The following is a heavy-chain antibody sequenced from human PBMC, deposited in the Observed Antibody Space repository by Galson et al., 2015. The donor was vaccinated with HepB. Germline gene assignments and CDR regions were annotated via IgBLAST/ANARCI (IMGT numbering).Heavy chain of an antibody. CDR2: IKSKTDGGTT. D-gene: IGHD3-22*01. J-gene: IGHJ3*02. V-gene: IGHV3-15*07. Sequence: SLRLSCAASGFTFSNAWMNWVRQAPGKGLEWVGRIKSKTDGGTTDYAAPVKGRFTISRDDSKNTLYLQMNSLKTEDTAVYYCTPSYYYDSSGYYYDAFDIWGQGTMVTVSS. CDR3: TPSYYYDSSGYYYDAFDI. CDR1: GFTFSNAW.